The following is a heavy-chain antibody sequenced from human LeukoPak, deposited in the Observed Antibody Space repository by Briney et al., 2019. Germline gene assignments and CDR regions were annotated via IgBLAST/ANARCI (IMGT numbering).Heavy chain of an antibody. CDR2: LTRTSSAT. V-gene: IGHV3-48*01. CDR3: ATGGSEYRSDWFDS. CDR1: GFRFSSYD. D-gene: IGHD5-18*01. Sequence: GGSLRLSCVGSGFRFSSYDMNWVRQAPGRGLEWLSYLTRTSSATWYADSVKGRFTIFRDNAKSSLYLQMNSLRVEDTAVYYCATGGSEYRSDWFDSWGQGTLANVAS. J-gene: IGHJ5*01.